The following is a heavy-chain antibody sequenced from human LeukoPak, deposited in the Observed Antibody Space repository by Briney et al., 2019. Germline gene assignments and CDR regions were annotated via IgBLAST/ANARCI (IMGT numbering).Heavy chain of an antibody. CDR3: ARAFPYYDFWSGYSNWFDP. D-gene: IGHD3-3*01. V-gene: IGHV4-31*11. Sequence: SETLSLTCAVYGGSFSGYYWSWIRQHPGEGLEWIGYIYYSGSTYYNPSLKSRVTISVDTSKNQFSLKLSSVTAADTAVYYCARAFPYYDFWSGYSNWFDPWGQGTLVTVSS. CDR1: GGSFSGYY. CDR2: IYYSGST. J-gene: IGHJ5*02.